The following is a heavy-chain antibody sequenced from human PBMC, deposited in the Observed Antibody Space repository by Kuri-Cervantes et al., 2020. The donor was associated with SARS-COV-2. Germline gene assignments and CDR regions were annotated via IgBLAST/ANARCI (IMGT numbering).Heavy chain of an antibody. CDR1: GFTFSSYG. J-gene: IGHJ4*02. Sequence: GESLKISCAASGFTFSSYGMHWVRQAPGKGLEWVAVISYDGSNKYYADSVKGRFTISRDNSKNTLYLQMNSLRAEDTAVYYCARDIGMATNRGLDYWGQGTLVTVPQ. CDR2: ISYDGSNK. D-gene: IGHD5-24*01. CDR3: ARDIGMATNRGLDY. V-gene: IGHV3-30*03.